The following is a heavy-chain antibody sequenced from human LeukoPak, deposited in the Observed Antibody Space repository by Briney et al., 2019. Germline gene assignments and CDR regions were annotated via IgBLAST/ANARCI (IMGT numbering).Heavy chain of an antibody. CDR1: RFTFTSYA. Sequence: GGSLRLSCAASRFTFTSYAMSWVRQAPGKGLEWVSSITDSGGSTYYADSVKGRFTISRDNSKNTLYLQMNSLRAEDTAVYYCAKRGAEVGATVAPGDYWGQGTLATVSS. V-gene: IGHV3-23*01. J-gene: IGHJ4*02. CDR3: AKRGAEVGATVAPGDY. CDR2: ITDSGGST. D-gene: IGHD1-26*01.